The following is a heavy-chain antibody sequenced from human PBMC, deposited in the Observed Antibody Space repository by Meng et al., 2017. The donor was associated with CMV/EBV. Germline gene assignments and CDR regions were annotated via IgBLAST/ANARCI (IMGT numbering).Heavy chain of an antibody. J-gene: IGHJ5*02. V-gene: IGHV3-66*01. D-gene: IGHD4-23*01. CDR1: GFTVSSNY. CDR3: VRDASYGGDL. CDR2: IYSGGST. Sequence: GGSLRLSCAASGFTVSSNYMSWVRQAPGKGLEWVSVIYSGGSTYYADSVKGRFTISRDNARKSLYLEMNSLRAEDTAVYYCVRDASYGGDLWGQGTLVTVSS.